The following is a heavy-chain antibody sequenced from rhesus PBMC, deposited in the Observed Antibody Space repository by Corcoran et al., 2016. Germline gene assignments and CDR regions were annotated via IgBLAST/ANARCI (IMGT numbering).Heavy chain of an antibody. V-gene: IGHV4S6*01. Sequence: QVHLQESGPGLVKPSETLPLICDVSGASLHSIYWSWGRRPPGQGLEWIGIVHGSWSTNYKPTHKSRVTFSKDTAKNQLSLKLTSVTAADTAVYYCVRLNVIAGTTSSLDVWGRGLLVTGSS. CDR2: VHGSWST. J-gene: IGHJ5-2*02. CDR1: GASLHSIY. D-gene: IGHD1-20*01. CDR3: VRLNVIAGTTSSLDV.